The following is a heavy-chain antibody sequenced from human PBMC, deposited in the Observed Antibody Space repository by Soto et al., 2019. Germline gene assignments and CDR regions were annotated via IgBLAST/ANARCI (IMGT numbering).Heavy chain of an antibody. CDR2: IYYTGDT. V-gene: IGHV4-59*08. D-gene: IGHD4-17*01. Sequence: QVQLQESGPGLVKPSETLSLTCTVSGGSMSHYYWSWIRQPPGKGLEWIGYIYYTGDTKYNPSLESRVTISLDTSKNQFSLNLNSVTAADTAVYYCARHPPVTHGFDSWGQGTLVTVSS. CDR1: GGSMSHYY. J-gene: IGHJ4*02. CDR3: ARHPPVTHGFDS.